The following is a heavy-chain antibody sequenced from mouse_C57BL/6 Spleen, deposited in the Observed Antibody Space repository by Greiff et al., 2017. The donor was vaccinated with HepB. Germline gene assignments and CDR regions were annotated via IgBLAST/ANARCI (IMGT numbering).Heavy chain of an antibody. V-gene: IGHV1-81*01. CDR3: ARRHYDYDGYFDY. CDR1: GYTFTSYG. J-gene: IGHJ2*01. CDR2: IYPRSGNT. D-gene: IGHD2-4*01. Sequence: QVQLKESGAELARPGASVKLSCKASGYTFTSYGISWVKQRTGQGLEWIGEIYPRSGNTYYNEKFKGKATLTADKSSSTAYMELRSLTSEDSAVYFCARRHYDYDGYFDYWGQGTTLTVSS.